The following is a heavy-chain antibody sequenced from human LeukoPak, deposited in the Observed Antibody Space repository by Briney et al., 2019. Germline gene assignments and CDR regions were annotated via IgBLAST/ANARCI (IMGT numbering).Heavy chain of an antibody. Sequence: GGSLRLSCAASGFTFSSYSMNWVRQAPGKGLEWVSSISSSSSYIYYADSVKGRFTISRDNAKNSLYLQMNSLRAEDTAVYFCARVGGIQLRLRHFDYWGQGTLVTVSS. CDR2: ISSSSSYI. J-gene: IGHJ4*02. V-gene: IGHV3-21*01. CDR3: ARVGGIQLRLRHFDY. D-gene: IGHD5-18*01. CDR1: GFTFSSYS.